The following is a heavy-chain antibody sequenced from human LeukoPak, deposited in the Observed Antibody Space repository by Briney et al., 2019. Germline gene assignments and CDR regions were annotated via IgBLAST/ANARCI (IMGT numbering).Heavy chain of an antibody. J-gene: IGHJ2*01. CDR1: GYTFISYG. CDR2: ISAYGNT. D-gene: IGHD4-17*01. V-gene: IGHV1-18*01. CDR3: AREGEDYGDFDWYFDL. Sequence: ASVKVSCKASGYTFISYGINWVRQAPGQGLEWMGWISAYGNTQYAQKVLGRVTMTADTSTGTAYMELRSLRADDTAVYYCAREGEDYGDFDWYFDLWGPGTLVTVSS.